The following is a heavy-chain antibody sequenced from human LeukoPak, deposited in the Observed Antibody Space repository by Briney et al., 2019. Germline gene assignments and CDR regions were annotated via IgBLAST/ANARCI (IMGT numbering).Heavy chain of an antibody. V-gene: IGHV3-33*01. J-gene: IGHJ4*02. CDR2: IWYDGSNK. CDR1: GFTFSSYG. D-gene: IGHD3-22*01. CDR3: ARDQGVVVITHSFDY. Sequence: PGRSLRLSCAASGFTFSSYGMHWVRQAPGKGLERVAVIWYDGSNKYYADSVKGRFTISRDNSKNTLYLQMNSLRAEDTAVYYCARDQGVVVITHSFDYWGQGTLVTVSS.